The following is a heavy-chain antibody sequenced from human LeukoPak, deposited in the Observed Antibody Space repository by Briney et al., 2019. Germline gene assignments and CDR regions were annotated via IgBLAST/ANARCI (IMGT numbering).Heavy chain of an antibody. J-gene: IGHJ4*02. CDR1: GFTFSRYW. V-gene: IGHV3-74*01. D-gene: IGHD3-10*01. CDR2: INGDGTST. CDR3: ARGSGY. Sequence: GGSLRLSCAASGFTFSRYWMNWVRQAPGKGLVWVSRINGDGTSTSYADSVKGRFTISRDNAKNTLYLQMNSLRAEDTALYYCARGSGYWGQGTLVTVSS.